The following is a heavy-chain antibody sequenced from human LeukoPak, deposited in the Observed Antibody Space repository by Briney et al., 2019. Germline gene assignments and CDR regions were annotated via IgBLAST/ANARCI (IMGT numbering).Heavy chain of an antibody. D-gene: IGHD6-13*01. CDR3: AKDRYSGLNTIDY. J-gene: IGHJ4*02. V-gene: IGHV3-23*01. Sequence: GGSLRLSCAASGFTFSSYAMSWVRQAPGKGLEWVSGISNSGAITYDADSVKGRFTISRDNSKNTLYLQMNSLRAEDTAVYYCAKDRYSGLNTIDYWGQGTLVTVSS. CDR2: ISNSGAIT. CDR1: GFTFSSYA.